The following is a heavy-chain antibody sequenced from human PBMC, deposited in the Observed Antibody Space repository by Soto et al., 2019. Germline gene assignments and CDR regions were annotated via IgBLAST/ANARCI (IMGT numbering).Heavy chain of an antibody. Sequence: VGSLRLSCAASGFTFSSYAMSWVRQAPGKGLEWVSAISGSGGSTYYADSVKGRFTISRDNSKNTLYLQMNSLRAEDTAVYYCAKDSIAVAGSPSLADYWGQGTLVTVSS. V-gene: IGHV3-23*01. CDR2: ISGSGGST. J-gene: IGHJ4*02. CDR1: GFTFSSYA. D-gene: IGHD6-19*01. CDR3: AKDSIAVAGSPSLADY.